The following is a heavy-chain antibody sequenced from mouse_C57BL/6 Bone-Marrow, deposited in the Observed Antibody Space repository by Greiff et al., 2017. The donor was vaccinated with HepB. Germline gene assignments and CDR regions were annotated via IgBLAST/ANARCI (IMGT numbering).Heavy chain of an antibody. CDR2: IDPENGDT. J-gene: IGHJ3*01. D-gene: IGHD3-2*02. V-gene: IGHV14-4*01. CDR3: TTEATRPRFAY. CDR1: GFNIKDDY. Sequence: EVQLQQSGAELVRPGASVKLSCTASGFNIKDDYMHWVKQRPEQGLEWIGWIDPENGDTEYASKFQGKATITADTSSNTAYLQRSSLTSEDTAVYYCTTEATRPRFAYWGQGTLVTVSA.